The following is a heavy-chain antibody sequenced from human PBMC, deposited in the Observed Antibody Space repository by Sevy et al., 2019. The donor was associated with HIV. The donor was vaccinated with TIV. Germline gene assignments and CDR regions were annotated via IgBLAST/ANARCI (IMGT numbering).Heavy chain of an antibody. Sequence: SETLSLTCTVSGGSISSGDYYWSWIRQPPGKGLEWIGYIYYSGSTYYNPSLKSRVTISVDTSKNQFSLKLSSVTAADTVVYYCARELYSNYRYYYYGMDVWGQGTTVTVSS. CDR2: IYYSGST. CDR1: GGSISSGDYY. D-gene: IGHD4-4*01. V-gene: IGHV4-30-4*01. J-gene: IGHJ6*02. CDR3: ARELYSNYRYYYYGMDV.